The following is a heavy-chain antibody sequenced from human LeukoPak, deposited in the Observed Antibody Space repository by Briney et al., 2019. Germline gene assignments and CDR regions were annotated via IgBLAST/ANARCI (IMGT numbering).Heavy chain of an antibody. CDR2: INPNSGGT. CDR3: AREVSRIAAAGREDYFDY. Sequence: ASVKVSCKASGYTFTGYHMHWVRQAPGQGLEWMGWINPNSGGTNYAQKFQGWVTMTRDTSISTAYMELSRLRSDDTAVYYCAREVSRIAAAGREDYFDYWGQGTLVTVSS. D-gene: IGHD6-13*01. CDR1: GYTFTGYH. V-gene: IGHV1-2*04. J-gene: IGHJ4*02.